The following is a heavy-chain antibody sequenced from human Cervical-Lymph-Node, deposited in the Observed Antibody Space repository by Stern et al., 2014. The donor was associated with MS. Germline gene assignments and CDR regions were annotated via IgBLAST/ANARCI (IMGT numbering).Heavy chain of an antibody. CDR1: DFTVSNNY. J-gene: IGHJ4*02. CDR3: ARDDGAY. Sequence: EVQLLESGGGLIQPGGSLRVSCAASDFTVSNNYMSWVRQAPGKGLEWVSFIFRGGDKYYADSVQGRLTISRDNSKNTLHLQMNSLRAEDTAMYYCARDDGAYWGQGTLVTVSS. CDR2: IFRGGDK. V-gene: IGHV3-53*01.